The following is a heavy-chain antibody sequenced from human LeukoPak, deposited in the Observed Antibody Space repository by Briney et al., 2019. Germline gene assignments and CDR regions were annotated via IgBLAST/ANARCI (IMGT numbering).Heavy chain of an antibody. CDR3: ASPDYDILTGYHHDAFDI. D-gene: IGHD3-9*01. CDR1: GYTFTSNY. Sequence: ASVKVSCKAFGYTFTSNYMHWVRQAPGQGPEWMGVISPSGGSTTYAQKFQGRVTLTRDMSTSIDYLELSSLRSEDTAVYYCASPDYDILTGYHHDAFDIWGQGTMVTVSS. V-gene: IGHV1-46*01. J-gene: IGHJ3*02. CDR2: ISPSGGST.